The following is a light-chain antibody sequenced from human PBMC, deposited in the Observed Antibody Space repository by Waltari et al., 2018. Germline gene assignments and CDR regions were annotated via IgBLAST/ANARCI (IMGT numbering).Light chain of an antibody. CDR2: AAS. Sequence: DIQMTQSPSSLSASVGGRVTITCRARQSISPFLNWYQQKEGRAPKPLIDAASTLQRGIPSRFSGSGAGSDFTLTISSLQPEDSATYHCQESVSTPKGTFGPGTKVEIK. CDR1: QSISPF. V-gene: IGKV1-39*01. CDR3: QESVSTPKGT. J-gene: IGKJ3*01.